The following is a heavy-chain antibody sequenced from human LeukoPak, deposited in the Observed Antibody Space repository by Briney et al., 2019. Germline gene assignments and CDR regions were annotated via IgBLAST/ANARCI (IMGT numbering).Heavy chain of an antibody. CDR3: ARHGGSSWDYYYYYGMDV. CDR2: IYYSGST. D-gene: IGHD6-13*01. J-gene: IGHJ6*02. V-gene: IGHV4-59*08. Sequence: SETLSLTCTVSGGSISSYYWSWIRQPPGKGLEWIGYIYYSGSTNYNPSLKSRVTISVDTSKNQFSLKLSSVTAADTAVYYCARHGGSSWDYYYYYGMDVWGQGTTVTVSS. CDR1: GGSISSYY.